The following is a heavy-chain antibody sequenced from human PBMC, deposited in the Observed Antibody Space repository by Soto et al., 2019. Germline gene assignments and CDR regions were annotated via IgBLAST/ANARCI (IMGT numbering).Heavy chain of an antibody. CDR1: GYTFPSYG. CDR2: ISAYNGNT. CDR3: ARDLLVSQGWFDP. Sequence: ASVRVSSRASGYTFPSYGISWVRRAPGQGLEWMGWISAYNGNTNYAQKLQGRVTMTTDTSTSTAYMELRSLRSDDTAVYYCARDLLVSQGWFDPWGQGTLVTVSS. V-gene: IGHV1-18*01. D-gene: IGHD1-20*01. J-gene: IGHJ5*02.